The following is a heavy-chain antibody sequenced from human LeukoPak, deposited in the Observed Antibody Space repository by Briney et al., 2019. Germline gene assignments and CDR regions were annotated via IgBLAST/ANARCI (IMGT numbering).Heavy chain of an antibody. CDR3: ASYSSLDY. Sequence: PGGSLRLSCAGSGFTFGDYAIHWVRQAPGKGLEWVSLIYSGGSTYYADSVKGRFTISRDNSKNTLYLQMNSLRAEDTAVYYCASYSSLDYWGQGTLVTVSS. CDR2: IYSGGST. D-gene: IGHD3-22*01. V-gene: IGHV3-53*01. J-gene: IGHJ4*02. CDR1: GFTFGDYA.